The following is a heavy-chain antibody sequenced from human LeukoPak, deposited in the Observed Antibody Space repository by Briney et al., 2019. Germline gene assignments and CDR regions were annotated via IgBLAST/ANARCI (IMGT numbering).Heavy chain of an antibody. D-gene: IGHD1-26*01. J-gene: IGHJ6*02. CDR1: GFTLSSYA. V-gene: IGHV3-23*01. CDR2: FSGSGGST. Sequence: GGSLRLSCAASGFTLSSYAMSWVRQAPGKGLHWVSAFSGSGGSTYYADSVKGRFTISRDNSKNTLYLQMNSLRAEDTAVYYCAKVEGATSPYYYYGMDVWGQGTTVTVSS. CDR3: AKVEGATSPYYYYGMDV.